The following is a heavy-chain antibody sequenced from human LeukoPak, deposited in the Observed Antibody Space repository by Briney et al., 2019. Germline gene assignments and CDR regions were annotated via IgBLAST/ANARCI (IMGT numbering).Heavy chain of an antibody. V-gene: IGHV3-23*01. D-gene: IGHD3-10*02. Sequence: GGSLRLPCAVSGFMFSSFSMSWVRHVPGKGLEWVSTISAGGSTYYADSVKGWFTISRDNSKNTLFLQMNSLRAEDTAIYYCAKRPAAVRGVIPYLDYWGQGTLVTVSS. J-gene: IGHJ4*02. CDR3: AKRPAAVRGVIPYLDY. CDR1: GFMFSSFS. CDR2: ISAGGST.